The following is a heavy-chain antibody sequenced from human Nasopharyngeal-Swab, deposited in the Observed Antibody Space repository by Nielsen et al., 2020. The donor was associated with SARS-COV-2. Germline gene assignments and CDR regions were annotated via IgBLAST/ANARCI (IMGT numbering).Heavy chain of an antibody. CDR2: IYPGDSDT. V-gene: IGHV5-51*01. Sequence: GESLKISCKASGYNFASYWIGWVRQMPGRGLGWMGIIYPGDSDTRYSPSFQGQVTISVDKSINTAFLHSSSLKASDIATYYCARSGTYYGMDVWGQGTTVIVSS. CDR3: ARSGTYYGMDV. CDR1: GYNFASYW. D-gene: IGHD1-26*01. J-gene: IGHJ6*02.